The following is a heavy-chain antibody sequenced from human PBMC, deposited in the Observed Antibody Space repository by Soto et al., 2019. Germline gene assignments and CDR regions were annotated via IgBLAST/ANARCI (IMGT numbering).Heavy chain of an antibody. Sequence: GGSLRLSCAASGFTFSSYAMSWVRQAPGKGLEWVSAISGSGGSTYYADPVKGRFTISRDNSKNTLYLQMNSLRAEDTAVYYCAKVPRWLQLPASPFDYWGQGTLVTVSS. CDR1: GFTFSSYA. J-gene: IGHJ4*02. V-gene: IGHV3-23*01. D-gene: IGHD5-12*01. CDR3: AKVPRWLQLPASPFDY. CDR2: ISGSGGST.